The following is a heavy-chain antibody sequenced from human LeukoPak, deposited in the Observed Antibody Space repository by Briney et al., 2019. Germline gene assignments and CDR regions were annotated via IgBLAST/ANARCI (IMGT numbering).Heavy chain of an antibody. V-gene: IGHV4-34*01. D-gene: IGHD3-10*01. Sequence: SETLSLTCAVYGGSFSGYYWSWIRQPPGKGLEWIGEINHSGSTNYNPSLKSRVTISVDTSKNQFSLKLSSVTAADTAVYYCARGPLLLWLGELLPNYNWFDPWGQGTLVTVSS. CDR3: ARGPLLLWLGELLPNYNWFDP. CDR1: GGSFSGYY. J-gene: IGHJ5*02. CDR2: INHSGST.